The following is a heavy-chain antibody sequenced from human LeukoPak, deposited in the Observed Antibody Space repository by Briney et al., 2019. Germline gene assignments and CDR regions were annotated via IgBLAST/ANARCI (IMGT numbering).Heavy chain of an antibody. D-gene: IGHD1-26*01. Sequence: PSETLSLTCTVSGGSISSSSYYWSWIRQPAGKGLEWIGRIYTSGSTNYNPSLKSRVTISVDTSKNQFSLKLSSVTAADTAVYYCARAGGSYRSYAFDIWGQGTMVTVSS. J-gene: IGHJ3*02. CDR3: ARAGGSYRSYAFDI. CDR2: IYTSGST. CDR1: GGSISSSSYY. V-gene: IGHV4-61*02.